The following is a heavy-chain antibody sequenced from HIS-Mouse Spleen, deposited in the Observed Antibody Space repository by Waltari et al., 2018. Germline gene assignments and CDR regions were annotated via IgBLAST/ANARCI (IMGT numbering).Heavy chain of an antibody. V-gene: IGHV4-39*07. CDR2: IYYSGST. D-gene: IGHD6-19*01. J-gene: IGHJ4*02. CDR3: ARGAVAGYYFDY. CDR1: GGSISSSSYY. Sequence: QLQLQESGPGLVKPSETLSLTCTVSGGSISSSSYYWGWIRQPPGKGLEWIGCIYYSGSTYYNPSLKSRVTISVDTSKNQFSLKLSSVTAADTAVYYCARGAVAGYYFDYWGQGTLVTVSS.